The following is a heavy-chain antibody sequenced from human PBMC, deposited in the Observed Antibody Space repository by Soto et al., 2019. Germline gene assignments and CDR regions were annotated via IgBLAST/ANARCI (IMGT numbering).Heavy chain of an antibody. J-gene: IGHJ4*02. CDR2: INPNGGST. Sequence: QVQLVQSGTEVKKPGASVKVSCKASGYTFIHYYLHWVRQAPGQGLEWMAIINPNGGSTNYAQKCWGRVTVTSDTSTSTVSMELNSRGSDDTAVYFCPRSLRQGEFWGQGTRVIFSS. CDR1: GYTFIHYY. V-gene: IGHV1-46*01. CDR3: PRSLRQGEF. D-gene: IGHD2-21*01.